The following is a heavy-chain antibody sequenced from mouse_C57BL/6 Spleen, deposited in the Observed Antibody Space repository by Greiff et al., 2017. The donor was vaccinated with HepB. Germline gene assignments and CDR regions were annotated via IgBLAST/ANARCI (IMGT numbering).Heavy chain of an antibody. CDR1: GFTFSSYG. CDR3: AREGGFDY. CDR2: ISSGGSYT. Sequence: EVKLMESGGDLVKPGGSLKLSCAASGFTFSSYGMSWVRQTPDKRLEWVATISSGGSYTYYPDSVKGRFTISRDNAKNTLYLQMSRLKSEDTAMYYCAREGGFDYWGQGTTLTVAS. V-gene: IGHV5-6*01. J-gene: IGHJ2*01.